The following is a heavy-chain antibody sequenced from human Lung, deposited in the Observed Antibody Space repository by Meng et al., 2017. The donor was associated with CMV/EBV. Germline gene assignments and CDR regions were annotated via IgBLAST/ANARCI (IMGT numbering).Heavy chain of an antibody. Sequence: GGSLRLXCAVSGFTFSSYSMSWVRQAPGKGLEWVASIKQHGSDQYYVDSVKGRFTISRDNAKNSLHLQMNSLRAEDTAVYYCAREFFSGDNWYGACETWGKGTXVTVSS. J-gene: IGHJ3*02. D-gene: IGHD4-23*01. CDR3: AREFFSGDNWYGACET. V-gene: IGHV3-7*01. CDR2: IKQHGSDQ. CDR1: GFTFSSYS.